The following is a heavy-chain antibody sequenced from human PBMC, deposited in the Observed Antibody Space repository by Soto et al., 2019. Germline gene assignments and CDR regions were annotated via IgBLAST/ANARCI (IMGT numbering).Heavy chain of an antibody. CDR1: GGTFSSYA. D-gene: IGHD5-18*01. Sequence: ASVKVSCKASGGTFSSYAISWVRQAPGQGLEWMGGIIPIFGTANYAQKFQGRVTITADKSTSTAYMELSSLRSEDTAVYYCASTWIQLWLYYYGMDVWGQGTTVTVSS. V-gene: IGHV1-69*06. CDR2: IIPIFGTA. CDR3: ASTWIQLWLYYYGMDV. J-gene: IGHJ6*02.